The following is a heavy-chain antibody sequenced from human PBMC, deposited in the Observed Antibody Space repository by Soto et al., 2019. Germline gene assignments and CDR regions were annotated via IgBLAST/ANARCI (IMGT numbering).Heavy chain of an antibody. CDR3: ARRAHMSRRGETFSYYYYGMDV. CDR2: IYYSGST. J-gene: IGHJ6*02. D-gene: IGHD3-16*01. V-gene: IGHV4-31*01. Sequence: TLSLTCTVSGGSISSGGYYWSWIRQHPGKGLEWIGYIYYSGSTYYSPSFQGHVTISADKSISTAYLQWSSLKASDTAMYYCARRAHMSRRGETFSYYYYGMDVWGQGTTVTVSS. CDR1: GGSISSGGYY.